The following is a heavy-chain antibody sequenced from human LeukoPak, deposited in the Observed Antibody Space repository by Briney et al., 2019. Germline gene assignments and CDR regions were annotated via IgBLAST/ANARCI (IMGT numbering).Heavy chain of an antibody. CDR2: ISGSGGST. CDR3: AQNRGYWFGELFHFDY. CDR1: GFTFSSYA. Sequence: GGSLRLSCAASGFTFSSYAMSWVRQAPGKGLEWVSAISGSGGSTYYADPVKGRFTISRDNSKSTLYLQMNSLRAEDTAVYYCAQNRGYWFGELFHFDYWGQGTLVTVSS. V-gene: IGHV3-23*01. J-gene: IGHJ4*02. D-gene: IGHD3-10*01.